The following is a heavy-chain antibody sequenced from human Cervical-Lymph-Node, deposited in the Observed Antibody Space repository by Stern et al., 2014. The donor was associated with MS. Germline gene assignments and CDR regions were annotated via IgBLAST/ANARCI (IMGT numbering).Heavy chain of an antibody. Sequence: QVQLVQSGAEVKKPGASVKVSCRASGYSFTSYGLHWVRQAPGQRPEWMGWINIGTDDTKYSHRMQGRVTVTRATSAKIAYMELSSLSSEDTAVYYCARDPSTNSSLYFDNWGQGTLVTVSS. CDR3: ARDPSTNSSLYFDN. V-gene: IGHV1-3*04. D-gene: IGHD6-6*01. CDR2: INIGTDDT. CDR1: GYSFTSYG. J-gene: IGHJ4*02.